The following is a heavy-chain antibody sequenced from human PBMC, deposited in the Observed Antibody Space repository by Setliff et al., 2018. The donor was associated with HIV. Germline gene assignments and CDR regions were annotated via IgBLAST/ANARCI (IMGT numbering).Heavy chain of an antibody. CDR1: GGTFSSYA. Sequence: GASVKVSCKASGGTFSSYATSWVRQAPGQGLEWMGGIIPIFGTSNYAQKFQGRPTITADESTSTASMELSSLRSEDTGVYYCAYTYGPRGDFDSWGQGTLVTVSS. CDR3: AYTYGPRGDFDS. J-gene: IGHJ4*02. D-gene: IGHD5-18*01. V-gene: IGHV1-69*13. CDR2: IIPIFGTS.